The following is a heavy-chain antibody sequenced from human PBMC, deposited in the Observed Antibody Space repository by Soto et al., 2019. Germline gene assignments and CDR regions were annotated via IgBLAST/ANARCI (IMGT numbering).Heavy chain of an antibody. CDR2: IIPIFGTA. J-gene: IGHJ6*02. CDR1: GGTFSSYA. V-gene: IGHV1-69*13. Sequence: SVKVSCKASGGTFSSYAISWVRQAPGQGLEWMGGIIPIFGTANYAQKFQGRVTITADESTSTAYMELSSLRSEDTAVYYCARLRGGSYPDYYYYGMDVWGQGTTVTVSS. CDR3: ARLRGGSYPDYYYYGMDV. D-gene: IGHD1-26*01.